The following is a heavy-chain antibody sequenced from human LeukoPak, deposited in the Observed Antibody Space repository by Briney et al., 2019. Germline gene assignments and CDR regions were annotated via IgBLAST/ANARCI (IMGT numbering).Heavy chain of an antibody. D-gene: IGHD1-26*01. CDR1: GFTFSSNW. CDR3: VREVGAPGSFQH. J-gene: IGHJ1*01. V-gene: IGHV3-74*03. Sequence: GGSLRLSCADSGFTFSSNWMHWVRQAPGKGLVWISRINGDGRIIEHAESVKGRFTISRNNADNTLHLQMNSLRAEDTAVYHCVREVGAPGSFQHWGQGAPVTVSS. CDR2: INGDGRII.